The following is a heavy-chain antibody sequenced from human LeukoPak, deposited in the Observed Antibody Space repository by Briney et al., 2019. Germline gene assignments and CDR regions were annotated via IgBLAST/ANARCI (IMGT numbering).Heavy chain of an antibody. V-gene: IGHV3-23*01. D-gene: IGHD3-9*01. Sequence: GGSLRLSCAVSGFTLSNYAMTWVRQAPGKGLEWVSGISTSGAGTYYADSVKGRFTISRDNSKNTLFLQMNSLRAEDTAIYFCAKDQRYWAVWGQGTTVTVSS. J-gene: IGHJ6*02. CDR1: GFTLSNYA. CDR3: AKDQRYWAV. CDR2: ISTSGAGT.